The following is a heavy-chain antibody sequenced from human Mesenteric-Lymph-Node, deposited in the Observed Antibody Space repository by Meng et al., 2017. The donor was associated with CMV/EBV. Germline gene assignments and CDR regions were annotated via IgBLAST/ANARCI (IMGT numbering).Heavy chain of an antibody. CDR3: ARGSSYDILTGYIDY. J-gene: IGHJ4*02. CDR2: INHSGST. Sequence: QVPLQQWGARLLKPSESLPVTRAVYGGSFSGYYWNWIRQSPEKGLEWIGEINHSGSTTYNPSFTSRIIISVDTSTNQISLNMRSVTAADTAVYYCARGSSYDILTGYIDYWGQGALVTVSS. CDR1: GGSFSGYY. V-gene: IGHV4-34*01. D-gene: IGHD3-9*01.